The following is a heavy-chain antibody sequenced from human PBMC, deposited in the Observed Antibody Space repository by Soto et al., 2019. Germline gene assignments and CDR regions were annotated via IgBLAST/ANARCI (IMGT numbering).Heavy chain of an antibody. D-gene: IGHD5-12*01. CDR2: INAGNGNT. V-gene: IGHV1-3*01. CDR3: ARTSGLTAVDY. Sequence: QVQLVQSGAEVKKPGASVKVSCKASGYTCTSYAMHWVRQAPGQRLEWMGWINAGNGNTKYSQKFQGRVTITRDTSASTAYMELSSLRSEDTAVYYCARTSGLTAVDYWGQGTLVTVSS. CDR1: GYTCTSYA. J-gene: IGHJ4*02.